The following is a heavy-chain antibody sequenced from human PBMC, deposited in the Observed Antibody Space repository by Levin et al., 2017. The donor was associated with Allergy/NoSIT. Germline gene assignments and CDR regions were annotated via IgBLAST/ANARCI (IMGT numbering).Heavy chain of an antibody. J-gene: IGHJ6*02. V-gene: IGHV3-30*18. CDR2: ISYDGSNK. D-gene: IGHD6-19*01. Sequence: PGGSLRLSCAASGFTFSSYGMHWVRQAPGKGLEWVAVISYDGSNKYYADSVKGRFTISRDNSKNTLYLQMNSLRAEDTAVYYCAKRFKGEPGIAVAEDYYYYGMDVWGQGTTVTVSS. CDR1: GFTFSSYG. CDR3: AKRFKGEPGIAVAEDYYYYGMDV.